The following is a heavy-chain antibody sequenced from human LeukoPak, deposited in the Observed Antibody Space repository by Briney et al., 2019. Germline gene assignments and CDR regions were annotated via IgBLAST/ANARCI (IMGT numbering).Heavy chain of an antibody. D-gene: IGHD1-14*01. Sequence: GGSLRLSCAASGFTVSSNYMSWVRQAPGKGLEWVSVIYSGGSTYYADSVKGRLTISRDNSKNTLYLQMNSLRAEDTAVYYCARDPVPGDAFDIWGQGTMVTVSS. CDR1: GFTVSSNY. CDR2: IYSGGST. J-gene: IGHJ3*02. CDR3: ARDPVPGDAFDI. V-gene: IGHV3-53*01.